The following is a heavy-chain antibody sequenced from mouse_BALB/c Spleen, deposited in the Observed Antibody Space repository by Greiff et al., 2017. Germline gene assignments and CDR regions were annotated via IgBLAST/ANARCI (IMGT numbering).Heavy chain of an antibody. J-gene: IGHJ3*01. CDR1: GFTFSSYG. CDR2: INSNGGST. V-gene: IGHV5-6-3*01. D-gene: IGHD2-14*01. CDR3: ARYRDAWFAY. Sequence: EVKLVESGGGLVQPGGSLKLSCAASGFTFSSYGMSWVRQTPDKRLELVATINSNGGSTYYPDSVKGRFTISRDNAKNTLYLQMSSLKSEDTAMYYCARYRDAWFAYWGQGTLVTVSA.